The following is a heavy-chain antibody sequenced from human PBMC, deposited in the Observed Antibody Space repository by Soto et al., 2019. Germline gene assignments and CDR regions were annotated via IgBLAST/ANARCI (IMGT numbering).Heavy chain of an antibody. CDR2: IYPGDSDT. CDR3: ARSRIAAARYYYYMDV. CDR1: GYSFTSYW. J-gene: IGHJ6*03. D-gene: IGHD6-13*01. V-gene: IGHV5-51*01. Sequence: RGESLKISCKGSGYSFTSYWIGWVRQMPGKGLEWMGIIYPGDSDTRYSPSFQGQVTISADKSISTAYLQWSSLKASDTAMYYCARSRIAAARYYYYMDVWGKGTTVTVSS.